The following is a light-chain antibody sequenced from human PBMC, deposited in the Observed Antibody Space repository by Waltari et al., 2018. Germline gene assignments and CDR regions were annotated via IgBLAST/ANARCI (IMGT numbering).Light chain of an antibody. V-gene: IGLV5-45*03. Sequence: QAVLTQPSSLSASPGASASLTCTLRSDINIGAYRIYWYQQKPGSPPQYLLRYKSAADKQQGSGVPSRFSGSKDASANAGILLISGLQSEDEADYYCMIWHSSAWVFGGGTKLTVL. J-gene: IGLJ3*02. CDR3: MIWHSSAWV. CDR2: YKSAADK. CDR1: SDINIGAYR.